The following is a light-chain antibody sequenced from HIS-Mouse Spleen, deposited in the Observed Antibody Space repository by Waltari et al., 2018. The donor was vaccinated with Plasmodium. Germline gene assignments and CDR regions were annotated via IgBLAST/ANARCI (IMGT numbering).Light chain of an antibody. V-gene: IGKV3-15*01. CDR3: QQYNNWSFT. CDR2: GAS. Sequence: EIANPHSPAPLSASPGERATLSCSASQSVSSNSAWYQQKPGQAPRPLIYGASTRATGIPARFSGSGSGTEFTLTISSLQSEDFAVYYCQQYNNWSFTFGPGTKVDIK. CDR1: QSVSSN. J-gene: IGKJ3*01.